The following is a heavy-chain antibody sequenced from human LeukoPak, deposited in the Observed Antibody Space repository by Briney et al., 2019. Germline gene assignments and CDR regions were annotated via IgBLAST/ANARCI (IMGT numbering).Heavy chain of an antibody. CDR3: ARFGLPYSIDL. D-gene: IGHD3/OR15-3a*01. CDR2: IRPDGSVV. V-gene: IGHV3-7*01. Sequence: GGPLRLSCIASGFTFNQHSMSWLRDAPVKAREGVASIRPDGSVVFYVDSVKVRFTFSRDNAKNSLDLQMNRLRAEETAVYYCARFGLPYSIDLWGQGTMVTVSS. J-gene: IGHJ6*02. CDR1: GFTFNQHS.